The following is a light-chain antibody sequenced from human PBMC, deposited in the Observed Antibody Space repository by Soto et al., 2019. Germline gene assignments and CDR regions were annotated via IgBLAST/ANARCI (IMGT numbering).Light chain of an antibody. J-gene: IGKJ1*01. CDR1: QSVSSSF. Sequence: EIVLTQSPGTLSLSPGERATLSCRASQSVSSSFLAWYQQKPGQAPRLLIYGASSRATGIPDSFGGSGAGTDFTLTISGLEPEDFAVYYCQQYGSSPWTFGQGTKVELK. CDR3: QQYGSSPWT. V-gene: IGKV3-20*01. CDR2: GAS.